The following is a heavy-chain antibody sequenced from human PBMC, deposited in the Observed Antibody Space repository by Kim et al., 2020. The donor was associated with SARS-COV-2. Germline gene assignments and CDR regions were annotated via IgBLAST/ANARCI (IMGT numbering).Heavy chain of an antibody. V-gene: IGHV4-39*07. CDR3: ASVRRPRSEAGLSGYYIDY. J-gene: IGHJ4*02. Sequence: SRVTISVDTSKNQFSLKLSSVTAADTAVYYCASVRRPRSEAGLSGYYIDYWGQGTLVTVSS. D-gene: IGHD3-22*01.